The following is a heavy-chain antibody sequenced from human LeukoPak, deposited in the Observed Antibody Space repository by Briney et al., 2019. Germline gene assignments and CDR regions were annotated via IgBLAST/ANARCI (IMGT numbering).Heavy chain of an antibody. CDR1: EFAFSTYW. Sequence: PGGSLRLSCAASEFAFSTYWMHWVRQAPGKGLVWVSRINSDGSSTNYADSVKGRFTISRDNSKNTLYLQMNSLRAEDTAVYYCARERGVEMAHHDYYYGMDVWGQGTTVTVSS. V-gene: IGHV3-74*01. CDR2: INSDGSST. CDR3: ARERGVEMAHHDYYYGMDV. D-gene: IGHD5-24*01. J-gene: IGHJ6*02.